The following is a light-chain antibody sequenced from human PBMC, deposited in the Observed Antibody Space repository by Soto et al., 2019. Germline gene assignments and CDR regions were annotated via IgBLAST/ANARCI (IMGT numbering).Light chain of an antibody. Sequence: VMTQSPATLSVSPGERATLSCWASETVATNLAWYQQKPGQAPRLLIYDASNRATGIPARFSGSGSGTDFTLTISSLQPEDFATYYCQQANSFPLTFGGGTKVDIK. CDR1: ETVATN. V-gene: IGKV3D-15*01. J-gene: IGKJ4*01. CDR3: QQANSFPLT. CDR2: DAS.